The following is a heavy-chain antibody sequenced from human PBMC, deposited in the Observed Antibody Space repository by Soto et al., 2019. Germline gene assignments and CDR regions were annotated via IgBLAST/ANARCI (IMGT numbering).Heavy chain of an antibody. Sequence: EVQLMESGGGLVQPGGSLRLSCAASGFTFSSYWMHWVRQAPGKGLVWVSRINSDGSSTTYADSVKGRFTISRDNAKNTVYLQMNSMRAEDTAVYYCVRGGGGWETSWGQGTLVTVSS. CDR1: GFTFSSYW. V-gene: IGHV3-74*01. CDR3: VRGGGGWETS. J-gene: IGHJ5*02. D-gene: IGHD6-19*01. CDR2: INSDGSST.